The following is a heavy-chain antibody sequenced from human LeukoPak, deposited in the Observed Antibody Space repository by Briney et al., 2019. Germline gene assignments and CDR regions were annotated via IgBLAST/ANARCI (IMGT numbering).Heavy chain of an antibody. Sequence: PSETLSLTCAVSGGSITSANWWSWVRQSPGKGLQWIGEIYHTGNANYNPSLQSRVIISLDRSKNQFSLRLNSVTAADTAVYFCARDADGTGLHYYHMDVWGKGTTVTVSS. V-gene: IGHV4-4*02. CDR2: IYHTGNA. J-gene: IGHJ6*03. CDR1: GGSITSANW. CDR3: ARDADGTGLHYYHMDV. D-gene: IGHD3/OR15-3a*01.